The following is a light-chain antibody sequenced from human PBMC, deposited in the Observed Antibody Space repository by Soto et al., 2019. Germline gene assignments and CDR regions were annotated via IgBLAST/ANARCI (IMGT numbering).Light chain of an antibody. CDR3: HSYDSRESGSNVV. CDR2: RSN. Sequence: QSVLTQPPSVSGAPGQSVTISCTGSSSNIGAGYDVHWYQQLPGTAPRLLIYRSNQRPSGVPDRFSGSKSGTSASLAITGLQAEDEADYYCHSYDSRESGSNVVLGGGTKLTVL. J-gene: IGLJ2*01. CDR1: SSNIGAGYD. V-gene: IGLV1-40*01.